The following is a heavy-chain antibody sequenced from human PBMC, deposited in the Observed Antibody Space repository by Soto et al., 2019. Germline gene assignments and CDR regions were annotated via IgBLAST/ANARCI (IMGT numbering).Heavy chain of an antibody. V-gene: IGHV3-23*01. CDR1: GITFASRA. J-gene: IGHJ4*02. CDR3: ARGSTDSYPGSRIIDF. Sequence: GSRRPSWVASGITFASRAISCVRHSPLEWLEWVSTITDTGGDTKYADSVRGRFTMSRDNSKKTLYLQMNSLRVEDSALYYCARGSTDSYPGSRIIDFWGRGTLVTVSS. D-gene: IGHD3-10*01. CDR2: ITDTGGDT.